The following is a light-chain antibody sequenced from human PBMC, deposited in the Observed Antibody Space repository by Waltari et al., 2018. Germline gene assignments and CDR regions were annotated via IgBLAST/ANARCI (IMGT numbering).Light chain of an antibody. Sequence: EIHMTQSPSSVSASVGDRVSMSCRASQDISTSLAWYQQKSGKAPSLLIYHSSTLQSGVPSRFCSAGTGTDFTRTINILHPEDFATYFCQQDDTSPPTFGPGTKVELK. J-gene: IGKJ1*01. V-gene: IGKV1-12*01. CDR1: QDISTS. CDR2: HSS. CDR3: QQDDTSPPT.